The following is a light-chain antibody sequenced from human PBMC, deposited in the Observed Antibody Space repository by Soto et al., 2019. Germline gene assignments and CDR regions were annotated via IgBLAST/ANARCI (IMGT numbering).Light chain of an antibody. CDR2: GAS. J-gene: IGKJ2*01. Sequence: EIVMTQSPATLSVSPGERATLSCRASQSVSSNLAWYQQKPGQAPRLLIYGASTRATGIPARFSGSGSGTEFTLTISSLQSEDFAVYYCQQYNNWHLDTFGQGTKLEIK. CDR3: QQYNNWHLDT. V-gene: IGKV3D-15*01. CDR1: QSVSSN.